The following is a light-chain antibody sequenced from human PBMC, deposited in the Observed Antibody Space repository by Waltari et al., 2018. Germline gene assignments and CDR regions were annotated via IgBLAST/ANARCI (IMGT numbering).Light chain of an antibody. J-gene: IGKJ1*01. CDR2: GAS. V-gene: IGKV3-20*01. Sequence: EIVLTQSPGILSLSPGERATLSCRASQSVSRTLAWYQQKPGQAPRHRIYGASTRATGIPDRFRGGGSGTDFSLTISRLEPEDFAVYDCQHYVRLPATFGQGTKVEIK. CDR3: QHYVRLPAT. CDR1: QSVSRT.